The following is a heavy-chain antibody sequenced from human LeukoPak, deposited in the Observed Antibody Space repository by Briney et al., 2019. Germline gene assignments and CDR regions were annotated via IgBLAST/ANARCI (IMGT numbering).Heavy chain of an antibody. CDR1: GYTFTSYA. Sequence: GASVKVSCKASGYTFTSYAMHWVRQAPGQRLEWMGWINAGNGNTKYSQKFQGRVTITRDTSASTAYMELSSLRSDDTAVYYCARATDSSGYYYYWGQGTLVTVSS. CDR2: INAGNGNT. D-gene: IGHD3-22*01. V-gene: IGHV1-3*01. CDR3: ARATDSSGYYYY. J-gene: IGHJ4*02.